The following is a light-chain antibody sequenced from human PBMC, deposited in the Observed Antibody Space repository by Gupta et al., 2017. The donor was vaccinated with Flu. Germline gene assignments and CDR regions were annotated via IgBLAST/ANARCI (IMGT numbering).Light chain of an antibody. CDR3: ASWDDALSVWV. J-gene: IGLJ3*02. CDR2: RNN. CDR1: RSNIGRNY. Sequence: QSVLTQPPSTSGTPGQTVTISCSGGRSNIGRNYICWYHQLPGTAPNLLIYRNNRRPSGVPERFSGSKSDTSGSLSISGLRSEDEGDYYCASWDDALSVWVFGGGTTLTVL. V-gene: IGLV1-47*01.